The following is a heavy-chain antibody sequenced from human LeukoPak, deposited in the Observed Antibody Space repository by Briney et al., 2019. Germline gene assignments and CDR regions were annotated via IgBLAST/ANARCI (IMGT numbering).Heavy chain of an antibody. CDR2: ISGSGGST. V-gene: IGHV3-23*01. J-gene: IGHJ4*02. CDR3: ARNYYDSSGYYYAFDY. CDR1: GFTFSNYA. D-gene: IGHD3-22*01. Sequence: PGGSLRLSCAASGFTFSNYAMNWVRQAPGRGLEWVSAISGSGGSTYYADSVKGRFTISRDNAKNSLFLQLNSLRAEDTAVYYCARNYYDSSGYYYAFDYWGQGTLVTVSS.